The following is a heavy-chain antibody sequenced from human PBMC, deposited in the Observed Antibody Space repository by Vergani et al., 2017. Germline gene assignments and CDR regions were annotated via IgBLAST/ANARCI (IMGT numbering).Heavy chain of an antibody. CDR2: IYRTGRT. CDR1: GGSISSYY. V-gene: IGHV4-59*01. Sequence: QVQLQESGPGLVKPSETLSLTCTVSGGSISSYYWSWIRQPPGKGLEWIGYIYRTGRTHFNPSLNSRVTMSVDTSKNQFSLKLRSVTAADTAVYFCARVMYRDEASTGYRLEGMDIWGQGTTVTISS. J-gene: IGHJ6*02. CDR3: ARVMYRDEASTGYRLEGMDI. D-gene: IGHD3-9*01.